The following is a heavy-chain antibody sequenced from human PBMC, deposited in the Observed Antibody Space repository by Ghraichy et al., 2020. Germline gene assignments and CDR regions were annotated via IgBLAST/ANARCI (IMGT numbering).Heavy chain of an antibody. V-gene: IGHV3-30*18. J-gene: IGHJ6*02. D-gene: IGHD1-1*01. Sequence: GGSLRLSCAASGFTFSSYGMHWVRQAPGKGLECVAVISYDGSNKYYADSVKGRFTISRDNSKNTLYLQMNSLRAEDTAVYYCAKDMERRDYYYGMDVWGQGTTVTVSS. CDR2: ISYDGSNK. CDR1: GFTFSSYG. CDR3: AKDMERRDYYYGMDV.